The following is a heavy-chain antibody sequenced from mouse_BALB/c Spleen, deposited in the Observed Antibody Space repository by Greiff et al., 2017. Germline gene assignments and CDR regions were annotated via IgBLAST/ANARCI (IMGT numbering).Heavy chain of an antibody. CDR3: TRQNYRYAMDY. Sequence: EVQGVESGGGLVQPGGSMKLSCVASGFTFSNYWMNWVRQSPEKGLEWVAEIRLKSNNYATHYAESVKGRFTISRDDSKSSVYLQMNNLRAEDTGIYYCTRQNYRYAMDYWGQGTSVTVSS. CDR2: IRLKSNNYAT. V-gene: IGHV6-6*02. J-gene: IGHJ4*01. D-gene: IGHD2-14*01. CDR1: GFTFSNYW.